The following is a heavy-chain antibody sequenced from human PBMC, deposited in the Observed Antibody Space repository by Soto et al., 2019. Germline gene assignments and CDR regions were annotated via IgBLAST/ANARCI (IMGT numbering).Heavy chain of an antibody. D-gene: IGHD2-21*01. CDR2: IIPIFGTA. CDR3: ARARIPLYGMDG. CDR1: GGTFSSYS. Sequence: SVKVSCKASGGTFSSYSISWVRQAPGQGLEWMGGIIPIFGTANYAQKFQGRVTITADESTSTAYMELSSLRSEDTAVYYCARARIPLYGMDGCGQGTTVTVSS. J-gene: IGHJ6*02. V-gene: IGHV1-69*13.